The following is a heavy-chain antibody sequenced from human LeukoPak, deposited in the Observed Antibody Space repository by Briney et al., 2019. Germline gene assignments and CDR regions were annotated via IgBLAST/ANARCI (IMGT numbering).Heavy chain of an antibody. D-gene: IGHD5-18*01. J-gene: IGHJ4*02. CDR1: GYTFTSYG. V-gene: IGHV1-18*04. CDR2: ISAYNGNT. CDR3: ARGGYSYGSQISLGY. Sequence: ASVKVSCKASGYTFTSYGVSWVRQAPGQGGEWMGWISAYNGNTNYAQKPQGRVTMTTDTSTSTAYMELRSLTSDDTAVYYCARGGYSYGSQISLGYWGQGTLVTVSS.